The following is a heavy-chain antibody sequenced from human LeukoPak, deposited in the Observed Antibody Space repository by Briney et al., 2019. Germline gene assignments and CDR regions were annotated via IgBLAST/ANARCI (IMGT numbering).Heavy chain of an antibody. Sequence: GGSLRLSCAASGFTVSGNYMNWVRQAPGKGLEWVSVIYSGGTTYYANSVKGRFTISRDNSKNTLYLQLNSLRVEDTAVYYCARGALGAAGRLDYWGQGTLVTVSS. J-gene: IGHJ4*02. CDR1: GFTVSGNY. V-gene: IGHV3-66*01. CDR2: IYSGGTT. D-gene: IGHD6-13*01. CDR3: ARGALGAAGRLDY.